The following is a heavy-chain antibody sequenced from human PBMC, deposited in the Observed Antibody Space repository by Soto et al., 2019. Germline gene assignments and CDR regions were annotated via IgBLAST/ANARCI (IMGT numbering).Heavy chain of an antibody. V-gene: IGHV4-34*01. J-gene: IGHJ4*02. CDR3: ARGVVVAATYDY. CDR2: INHSGST. CDR1: GGSFSGYY. Sequence: TSETLSLTCAVYGGSFSGYYWSWIRQPPGKGLEWIGEINHSGSTNYNPSLKSRVTISVDTSKNQFSLKLSSVTAADTAVYYCARGVVVAATYDYWGQGTLVTVSS. D-gene: IGHD2-15*01.